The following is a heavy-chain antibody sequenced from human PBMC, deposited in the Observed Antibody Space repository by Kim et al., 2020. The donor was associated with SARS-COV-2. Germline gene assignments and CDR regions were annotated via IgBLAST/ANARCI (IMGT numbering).Heavy chain of an antibody. Sequence: SETLSLTCTVSGGSISSGSYYWSWIRQPAGKGLEWIGRIYTSGSTNYNPSLKSRVTISVDTSKNQFSLKLSSVTAADTAVYYCARGNYDILTGYYTWGQGTLVTVSS. CDR2: IYTSGST. CDR1: GGSISSGSYY. D-gene: IGHD3-9*01. V-gene: IGHV4-61*02. CDR3: ARGNYDILTGYYT. J-gene: IGHJ5*02.